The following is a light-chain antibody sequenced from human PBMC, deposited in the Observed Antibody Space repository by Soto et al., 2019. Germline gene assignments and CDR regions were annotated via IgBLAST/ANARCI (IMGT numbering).Light chain of an antibody. V-gene: IGLV1-40*01. CDR2: GDN. CDR1: SSNIGAGYD. J-gene: IGLJ2*01. CDR3: QSYDSTLSGSRV. Sequence: QPVLTQPPSVSGAPGQRVTISCTGGSSNIGAGYDVHWYQQLPGTAPKLLIYGDNNRPSGVPDRFSGSKSGTSASLAITGLQAEDEADYYCQSYDSTLSGSRVFGGGTKLTVL.